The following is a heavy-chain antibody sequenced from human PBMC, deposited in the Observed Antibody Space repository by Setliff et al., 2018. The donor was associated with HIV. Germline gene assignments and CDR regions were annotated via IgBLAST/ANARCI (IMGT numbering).Heavy chain of an antibody. J-gene: IGHJ4*02. CDR1: GFSFSDYY. CDR2: ITISGTTT. D-gene: IGHD3-10*01. CDR3: AIIRVNGSPY. V-gene: IGHV3-11*04. Sequence: GGSLRLSCAASGFSFSDYYMTWVRQAPGRGLAWVSYITISGTTTLYGDSMRGRFTASRDNAESSMYLQMNNLRAEDTAVYYCAIIRVNGSPYWGQGTPVTVSS.